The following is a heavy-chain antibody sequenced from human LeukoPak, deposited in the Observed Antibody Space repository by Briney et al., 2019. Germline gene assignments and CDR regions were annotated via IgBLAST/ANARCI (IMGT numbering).Heavy chain of an antibody. CDR3: ARGQTGYSDSWLI. CDR2: INSDGSST. J-gene: IGHJ3*02. D-gene: IGHD6-13*01. Sequence: PGGSLRLSCAASGFTFSYYWMHWVRRAPGKGLVGVSRINSDGSSTSYADSVRGRFTISRDNAKNTLFLQMNSLRAEDTAVYYCARGQTGYSDSWLIWGQGTMVTVSS. V-gene: IGHV3-74*01. CDR1: GFTFSYYW.